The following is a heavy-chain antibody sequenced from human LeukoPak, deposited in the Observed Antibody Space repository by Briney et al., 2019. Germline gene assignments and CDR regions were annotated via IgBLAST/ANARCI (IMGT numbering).Heavy chain of an antibody. CDR2: IYYSGST. Sequence: PSETLSLTCTVSGGSISSGGYYWIWIRQHPGKGLEWIGYIYYSGSTYYNPSLESRVTISVDTSKNQFSLKLSSVTAADTAVYYCARLWFGERSFDYWGQGTLVTVSS. CDR1: GGSISSGGYY. J-gene: IGHJ4*02. D-gene: IGHD3-10*01. V-gene: IGHV4-31*03. CDR3: ARLWFGERSFDY.